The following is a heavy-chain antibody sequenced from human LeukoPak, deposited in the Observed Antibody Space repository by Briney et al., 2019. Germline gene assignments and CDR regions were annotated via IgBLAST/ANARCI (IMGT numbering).Heavy chain of an antibody. V-gene: IGHV4-39*01. Sequence: SETLSLTCTVSGGSISSSSYYWGWIRQPPGKGLEWIGSIYYSGSTYYNPSLKSRVTISVDTSKNQFSLKLSSVTAADTAVYYCARSPPEVDIYDYWGQGTLVTVSS. J-gene: IGHJ4*02. D-gene: IGHD5-12*01. CDR1: GGSISSSSYY. CDR3: ARSPPEVDIYDY. CDR2: IYYSGST.